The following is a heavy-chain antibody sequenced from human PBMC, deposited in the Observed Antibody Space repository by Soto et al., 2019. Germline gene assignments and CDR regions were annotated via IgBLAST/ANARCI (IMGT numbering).Heavy chain of an antibody. V-gene: IGHV4-59*01. Sequence: SETLSLTCTVSGGSISSYYWSWIRQPPGKGLEWIGYIYYSGSTNYNPSLKSRVTISVDTSKNQFSLKLSSVTAADTAVYYCARDGNSGTRDYYYGMDVWGQGTTVTVSS. CDR1: GGSISSYY. J-gene: IGHJ6*02. CDR3: ARDGNSGTRDYYYGMDV. D-gene: IGHD6-13*01. CDR2: IYYSGST.